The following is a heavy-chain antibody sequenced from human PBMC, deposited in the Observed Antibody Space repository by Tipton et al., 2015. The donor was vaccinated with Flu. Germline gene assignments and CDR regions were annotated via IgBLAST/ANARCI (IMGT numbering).Heavy chain of an antibody. V-gene: IGHV5-51*01. J-gene: IGHJ4*02. CDR2: IYPSDSDT. CDR1: GYSFSSNW. Sequence: VQLVQSGAEVKKPGESLKISCKGSGYSFSSNWIAWVRQMPGKGLEWMGVIYPSDSDTRYSPSFQGQVTISADKSISTAFLQWSSLKASDSGMYYCGIQPYRGTGRPPFAFWGQGALVTVSS. CDR3: GIQPYRGTGRPPFAF. D-gene: IGHD3-10*01.